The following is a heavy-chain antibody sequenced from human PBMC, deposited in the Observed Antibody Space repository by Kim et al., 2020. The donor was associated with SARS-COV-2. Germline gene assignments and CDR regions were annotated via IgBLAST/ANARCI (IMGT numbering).Heavy chain of an antibody. CDR3: ARARNGVGFTMVRGVISGNWFDP. CDR1: GGTFSSYA. CDR2: IIPIFGTA. J-gene: IGHJ5*02. Sequence: SVKVSCKASGGTFSSYAISWVRQAPGQGLEWMGGIIPIFGTANYAQKFQGRVTITADESTSTAYMELSSLSSEDTAVYYCARARNGVGFTMVRGVISGNWFDPWGQGTLVTVSS. D-gene: IGHD3-10*01. V-gene: IGHV1-69*13.